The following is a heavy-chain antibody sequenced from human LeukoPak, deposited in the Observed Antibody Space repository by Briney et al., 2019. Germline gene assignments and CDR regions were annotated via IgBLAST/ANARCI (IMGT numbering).Heavy chain of an antibody. CDR1: GGTFSSYA. CDR3: ARALDRKTTGTPAAP. D-gene: IGHD1-1*01. Sequence: ASVKVSCKASGGTFSSYAISWVRQAPGQGLEWMGWINPNSGGTNYAQKFQGRVTMTRDTSISTAYMELSRLRSDDTAVYYCARALDRKTTGTPAAPWGQGTLVTVSS. V-gene: IGHV1-2*02. J-gene: IGHJ5*02. CDR2: INPNSGGT.